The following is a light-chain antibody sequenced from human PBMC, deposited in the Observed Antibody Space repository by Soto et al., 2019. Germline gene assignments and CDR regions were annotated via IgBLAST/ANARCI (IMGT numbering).Light chain of an antibody. Sequence: QSVLTQPPSASGTPGQRVTISCSGSSSNIGSNYVYWYQQLPGTAPKLLIYRNNQRPSGVTDRFSGSKSGTSASLAISGLRSEDEADYYCAAWDDSLSGGGVFGGGTKLTAL. CDR1: SSNIGSNY. CDR3: AAWDDSLSGGGV. CDR2: RNN. J-gene: IGLJ2*01. V-gene: IGLV1-47*01.